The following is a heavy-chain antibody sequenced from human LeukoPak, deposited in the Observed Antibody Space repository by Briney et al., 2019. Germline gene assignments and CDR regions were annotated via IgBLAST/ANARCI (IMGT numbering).Heavy chain of an antibody. CDR3: ARYAAFYGLRNNWFDP. CDR2: IYYSGST. V-gene: IGHV4-59*11. CDR1: GGSISSHY. Sequence: SETLSLTCTVSGGSISSHYWSWIPQPPGKGLEWIGYIYYSGSTNYNPSLKSRVTISVDTSKNQFSLKLSSVTAADTAVYYCARYAAFYGLRNNWFDPWGQGALVTVSS. J-gene: IGHJ5*02. D-gene: IGHD2-2*01.